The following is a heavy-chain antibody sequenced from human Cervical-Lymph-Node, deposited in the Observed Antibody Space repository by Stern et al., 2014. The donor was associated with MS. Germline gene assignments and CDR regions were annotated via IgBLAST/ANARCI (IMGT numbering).Heavy chain of an antibody. D-gene: IGHD5-18*01. V-gene: IGHV1-69*01. Sequence: VQLVESGAEVKKPGSSMKVSCKASGGTFSSYAISWVRQAPGQGLEWMGGIIPIFDTTKYAQRFQGRVTITADESTSTAYMELSSLRSEDTAVYYCASGYSYGYYYAVDIGGQGTTVTVSS. J-gene: IGHJ6*02. CDR3: ASGYSYGYYYAVDI. CDR1: GGTFSSYA. CDR2: IIPIFDTT.